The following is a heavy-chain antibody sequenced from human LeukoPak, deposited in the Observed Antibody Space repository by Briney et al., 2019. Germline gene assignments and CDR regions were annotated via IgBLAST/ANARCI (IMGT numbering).Heavy chain of an antibody. Sequence: PGGSLRLSCAASGFTFSSYSMNWVRQAPGKGLEWVSYISSSGTIYYADSVKGRFTISRDNAKNSPYLQMNSLRAEDTAVYYCARDRIAAAPDYWGQGTLVTVSS. V-gene: IGHV3-21*05. CDR2: ISSSGTI. D-gene: IGHD6-13*01. CDR1: GFTFSSYS. J-gene: IGHJ4*02. CDR3: ARDRIAAAPDY.